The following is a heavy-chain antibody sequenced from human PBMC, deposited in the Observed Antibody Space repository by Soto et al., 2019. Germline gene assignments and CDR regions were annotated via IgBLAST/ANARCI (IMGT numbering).Heavy chain of an antibody. CDR3: ARVGSSGWSPDY. CDR1: GVSISGHY. CDR2: IFYTGST. D-gene: IGHD6-19*01. Sequence: SDTLSLTCTVSGVSISGHYWIWIRQSPGKRLEWIGYIFYTGSTNYNPSLKSRVTLSADTSKNQFSLRLSSVTAADTAVYYCARVGSSGWSPDYWGQGTLVTVS. V-gene: IGHV4-59*11. J-gene: IGHJ4*02.